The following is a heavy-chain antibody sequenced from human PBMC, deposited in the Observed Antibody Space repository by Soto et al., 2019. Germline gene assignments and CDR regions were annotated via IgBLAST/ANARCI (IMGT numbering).Heavy chain of an antibody. CDR2: IYPGDSDT. V-gene: IGHV5-51*01. Sequence: GESLKISCKGSGYSFTSYWIGWVRQMPGKGLEWMGIIYPGDSDTRYSPSLQGHVTISADKSISTAYLQWSSQESSDTTMYYCARHMLRRHGYNSAYYYLDYWGQGTLVTVSS. J-gene: IGHJ4*01. CDR3: ARHMLRRHGYNSAYYYLDY. CDR1: GYSFTSYW. D-gene: IGHD5-12*01.